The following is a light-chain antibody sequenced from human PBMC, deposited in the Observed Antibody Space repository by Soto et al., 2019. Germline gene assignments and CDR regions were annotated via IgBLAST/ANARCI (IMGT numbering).Light chain of an antibody. CDR3: QQYGDSPLT. J-gene: IGKJ4*01. Sequence: EIVLTQSPGTVSLSPGERATLSCRASQSVTSSYLAWYQQKPGQAPRLLIYGVSSRATGIPDRFSGSGAGTDFTLTISRLEPEAFAVYYCQQYGDSPLTLGGGTKVDLK. CDR1: QSVTSSY. V-gene: IGKV3-20*01. CDR2: GVS.